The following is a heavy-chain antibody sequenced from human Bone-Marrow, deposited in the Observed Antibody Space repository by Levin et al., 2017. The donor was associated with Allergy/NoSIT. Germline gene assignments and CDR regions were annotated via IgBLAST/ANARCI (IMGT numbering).Heavy chain of an antibody. J-gene: IGHJ6*02. CDR3: ARDFRYSALVRKGQYYYYGMDV. CDR2: IYTSGST. D-gene: IGHD6-13*01. CDR1: GGSISSYY. Sequence: SETLSLTCTVSGGSISSYYWSWIRQPAGKGLEWIGRIYTSGSTNYNPSLKSRVTMSVDTSKNQFSLKLSSVTAADTAVYYCARDFRYSALVRKGQYYYYGMDVWGQGTTVTVSS. V-gene: IGHV4-4*07.